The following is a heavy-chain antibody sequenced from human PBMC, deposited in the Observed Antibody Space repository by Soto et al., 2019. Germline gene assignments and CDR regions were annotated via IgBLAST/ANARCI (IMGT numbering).Heavy chain of an antibody. CDR2: IKSKTDGETT. CDR3: TTDPNSSGWPY. Sequence: GRSLRLSYAAAGVTFSNPGRNWVRQAPGKGLEWVGRIKSKTDGETTDYAAPVKGRFTISRDDSKNTLYLQMNSLKTEDTAVYYCTTDPNSSGWPYWGQGTLVTVSS. J-gene: IGHJ4*02. CDR1: GVTFSNPG. V-gene: IGHV3-15*07. D-gene: IGHD6-19*01.